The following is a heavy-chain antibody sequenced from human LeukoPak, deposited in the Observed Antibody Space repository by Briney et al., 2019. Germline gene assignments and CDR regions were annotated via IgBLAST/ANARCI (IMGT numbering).Heavy chain of an antibody. CDR3: AKDPGVVPAHYFDY. J-gene: IGHJ4*02. Sequence: GVSLRLSCAASGFTFSSYAMSWVRQAPGKGLEWVSAISGSGGSTYYADSVKGRFTVSRDNSKNTLSLQMNSLRAEDTAVYYCAKDPGVVPAHYFDYWGQGILVTVSS. D-gene: IGHD2-2*01. CDR1: GFTFSSYA. CDR2: ISGSGGST. V-gene: IGHV3-23*01.